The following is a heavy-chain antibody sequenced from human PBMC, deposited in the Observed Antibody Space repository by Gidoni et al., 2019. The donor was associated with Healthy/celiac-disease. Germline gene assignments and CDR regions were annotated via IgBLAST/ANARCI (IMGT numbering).Heavy chain of an antibody. CDR2: ISLNSGSI. Sequence: EVQLVESGGGLVQPGRSLRLSCAASGFTFDDYAMHWVRQAPGKGLGWVSGISLNSGSIGYADSVNGRFTISRDNAKNSLYLQMNSLRAEDTALYYCAKENGDGGLDYWGQGTLVTVSS. CDR1: GFTFDDYA. CDR3: AKENGDGGLDY. J-gene: IGHJ4*02. V-gene: IGHV3-9*01. D-gene: IGHD4-17*01.